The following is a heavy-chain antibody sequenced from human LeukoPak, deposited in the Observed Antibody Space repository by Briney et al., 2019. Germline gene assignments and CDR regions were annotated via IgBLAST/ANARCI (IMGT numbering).Heavy chain of an antibody. V-gene: IGHV3-30*02. CDR3: AKDWAIQLWSPDYFDY. J-gene: IGHJ4*02. D-gene: IGHD5-18*01. CDR2: IRYDGSNK. Sequence: GGSLRLSCAASGFSFSSYGLHWVRQAPGKGLEWVAFIRYDGSNKFYADSVRGRFTISRDNSKNTLYLQMNSLRAADTAVYYCAKDWAIQLWSPDYFDYWGQGTLVSVSS. CDR1: GFSFSSYG.